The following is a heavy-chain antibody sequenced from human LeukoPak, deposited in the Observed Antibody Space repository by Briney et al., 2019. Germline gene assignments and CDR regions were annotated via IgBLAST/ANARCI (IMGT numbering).Heavy chain of an antibody. V-gene: IGHV1-2*02. CDR3: ARANFLYCSSTTCLFDY. J-gene: IGHJ4*02. D-gene: IGHD2-2*01. CDR2: INPNSGDT. CDR1: GYTFTDYY. Sequence: PLASVKVSCKASGYTFTDYYLHWVRQAPGQGFEWMGWINPNSGDTNYAQKFQGRVTMTRDTSISTAHMEMSRLRSDDTAVYYCARANFLYCSSTTCLFDYWGRGTLVTVSS.